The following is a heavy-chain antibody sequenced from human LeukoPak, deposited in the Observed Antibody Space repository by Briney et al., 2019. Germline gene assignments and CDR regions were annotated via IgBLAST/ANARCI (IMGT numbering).Heavy chain of an antibody. CDR1: GFTFSNYG. CDR3: AKIWGSSGWYEYSFDY. J-gene: IGHJ4*02. Sequence: GGSLRLSCAASGFTFSNYGMHWVRQAPGKGMEWVALIWYDGSNKYYADSVKGRLTISRDNSKNTLYLQMNSLRAEDTAVYYCAKIWGSSGWYEYSFDYWGQGTLVTASS. D-gene: IGHD6-19*01. CDR2: IWYDGSNK. V-gene: IGHV3-33*06.